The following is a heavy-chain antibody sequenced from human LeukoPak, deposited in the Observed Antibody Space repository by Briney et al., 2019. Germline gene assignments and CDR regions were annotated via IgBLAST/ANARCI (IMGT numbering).Heavy chain of an antibody. CDR3: TIDKRFYFDS. D-gene: IGHD4-17*01. V-gene: IGHV3-15*01. CDR1: GFTFTNAW. J-gene: IGHJ4*02. CDR2: INSKTDGGTT. Sequence: GGSLRLSCAASGFTFTNAWVSWVRQAPGKGLEWVGRINSKTDGGTTDFAAPVRGRFTISRDDAINSLYLQMSSLETEDTAVYYCTIDKRFYFDSWGQGALVTVSS.